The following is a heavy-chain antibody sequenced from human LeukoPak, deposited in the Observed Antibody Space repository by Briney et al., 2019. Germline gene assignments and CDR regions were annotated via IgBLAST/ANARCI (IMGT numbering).Heavy chain of an antibody. V-gene: IGHV4-61*02. J-gene: IGHJ4*02. CDR3: ARSARQLLRNYFDY. D-gene: IGHD2-2*01. CDR1: GGSISSGSYY. Sequence: SETLSLTCTVSGGSISSGSYYWSWIRQPAGKGLEWIGRIYTSGSTNYNPSLKSRVTISVDTSKNQFSLKLSSVTAADTAVYYCARSARQLLRNYFDYWGQGTLVTVSS. CDR2: IYTSGST.